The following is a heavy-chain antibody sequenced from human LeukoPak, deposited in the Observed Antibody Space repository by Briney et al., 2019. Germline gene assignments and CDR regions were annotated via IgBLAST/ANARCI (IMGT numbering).Heavy chain of an antibody. V-gene: IGHV3-23*01. J-gene: IGHJ5*02. CDR2: ISGSGGST. Sequence: GESLRLSCAASGFTFSSYAMSWVRQAPGKGLEWVSAISGSGGSTYYADSVRGRFTISRDNSKNTLYLQMNSLRAEDTAVYYCAKSGDFWSGYFNGRTNWFDPWGQGTLVTVSS. D-gene: IGHD3-3*01. CDR3: AKSGDFWSGYFNGRTNWFDP. CDR1: GFTFSSYA.